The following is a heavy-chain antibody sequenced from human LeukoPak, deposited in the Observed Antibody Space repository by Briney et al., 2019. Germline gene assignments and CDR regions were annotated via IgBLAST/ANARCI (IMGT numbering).Heavy chain of an antibody. CDR3: ARHTPYWFDP. Sequence: KPSETLSLTCTVSGGSISSSSYYWGWIRQPPGKGLEWIGSIYYSGSTYYNPSLKSRLTISVDTSKNQFSLKLSSVTAADTAVYYCARHTPYWFDPWGQGTLVTVSS. CDR1: GGSISSSSYY. CDR2: IYYSGST. J-gene: IGHJ5*02. V-gene: IGHV4-39*01. D-gene: IGHD2-15*01.